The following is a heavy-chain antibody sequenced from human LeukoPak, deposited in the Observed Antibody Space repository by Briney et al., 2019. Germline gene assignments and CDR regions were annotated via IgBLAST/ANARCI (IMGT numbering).Heavy chain of an antibody. Sequence: GRSLRLSCAASGFTFSNAWMSWVRQAPGKGLEWVGRIKSKTDGGTTDYAAPVKGRFTISRDDSKNTLYLQMNSLRAEDTAVYYCARGSDVRGAPFYYWGQGTLVTVSS. D-gene: IGHD3-16*01. CDR1: GFTFSNAW. CDR2: IKSKTDGGTT. V-gene: IGHV3-15*01. CDR3: ARGSDVRGAPFYY. J-gene: IGHJ4*02.